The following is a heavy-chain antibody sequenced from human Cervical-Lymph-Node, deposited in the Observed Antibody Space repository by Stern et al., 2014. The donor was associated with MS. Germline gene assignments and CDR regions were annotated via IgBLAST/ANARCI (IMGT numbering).Heavy chain of an antibody. V-gene: IGHV1-18*01. CDR2: ISAYNGNT. CDR3: ARPKNWNDYYFDY. CDR1: GYTFRSYG. D-gene: IGHD1-1*01. Sequence: QLAQAGAELKKPGASVKVSCKASGYTFRSYGISWVRQAQGKGLEWMGWISAYNGNTNYAQKLQGRVTMTTDTSTSTAYMELRSLRSDDTAVYYCARPKNWNDYYFDYWGQGTLVTVSS. J-gene: IGHJ4*02.